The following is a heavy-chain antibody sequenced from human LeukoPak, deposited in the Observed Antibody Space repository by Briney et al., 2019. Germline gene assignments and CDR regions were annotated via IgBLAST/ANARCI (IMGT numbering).Heavy chain of an antibody. Sequence: GGSLRLSCAASGCTFSRYAMSWVRQAPGEGLEWVSSFSAVGGNTYYADSVKGRFTISRDTSNNTLFLQMNSLRAEDTAVYYCAKDRSYMDVWGKGTTVTVSS. V-gene: IGHV3-23*01. CDR3: AKDRSYMDV. CDR2: FSAVGGNT. CDR1: GCTFSRYA. J-gene: IGHJ6*03.